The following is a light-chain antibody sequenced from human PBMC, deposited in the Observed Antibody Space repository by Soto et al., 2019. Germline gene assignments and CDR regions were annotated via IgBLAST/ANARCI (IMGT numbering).Light chain of an antibody. Sequence: EIVLTQSPGTLSLSPGERATLSCRASQSVGSYLAWYQQQPGQAPRLLINDASHRAAGIPARFSGSGSGTDFTLSISRLEPEDFAVYYCQQYGSSSTFGQGTKVDIK. J-gene: IGKJ1*01. CDR2: DAS. CDR3: QQYGSSST. V-gene: IGKV3-20*01. CDR1: QSVGSY.